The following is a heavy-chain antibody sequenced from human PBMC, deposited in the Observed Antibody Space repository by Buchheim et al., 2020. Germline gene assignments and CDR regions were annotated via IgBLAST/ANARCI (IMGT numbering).Heavy chain of an antibody. D-gene: IGHD6-13*01. CDR1: GFTLSDYY. J-gene: IGHJ4*02. CDR2: ITSGSTNT. V-gene: IGHV3-11*06. CDR3: AREVGYSSSRPFDT. Sequence: QVQLMESGGGLVKPGGSLRLSCAASGFTLSDYYMNWIRQAPGKGLEWVSYITSGSTNTKYADSVKGRFTISREHAKKPLFLQLNSLRVEDTAVYYCAREVGYSSSRPFDTWGQGTL.